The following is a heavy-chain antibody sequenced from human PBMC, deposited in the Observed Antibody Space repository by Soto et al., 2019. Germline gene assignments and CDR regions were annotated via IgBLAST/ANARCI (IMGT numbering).Heavy chain of an antibody. J-gene: IGHJ5*02. V-gene: IGHV3-48*03. CDR3: AIDSGQYYGWFDL. CDR1: GFNFSNYE. CDR2: SRNSDSTT. Sequence: GWSLRLSCAASGFNFSNYEMNWVRQAPGKGLEWISYSRNSDSTTYYADSVRGRFTISRDNAKNLLHLQMHSLRADDTAVYECAIDSGQYYGWFDLWGQGT. D-gene: IGHD3-10*01.